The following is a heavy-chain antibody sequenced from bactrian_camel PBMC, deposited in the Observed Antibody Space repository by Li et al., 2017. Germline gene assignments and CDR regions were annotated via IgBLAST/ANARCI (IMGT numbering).Heavy chain of an antibody. CDR3: TTRSRGACRWAEDMYDY. CDR1: GFATKS. V-gene: IGHV3S63*01. D-gene: IGHD7*01. J-gene: IGHJ4*01. CDR2: IYSGDGGV. Sequence: HVQLVESGGGSVQAGGSLRLSCVNSGFATKSMGWFRQAPGKEREGVAGIYSGDGGVSYADSVKGRFTISRDVAKKTVYLQMNSLRPEDTATYYCTTRSRGACRWAEDMYDYWGQGTQVTVS.